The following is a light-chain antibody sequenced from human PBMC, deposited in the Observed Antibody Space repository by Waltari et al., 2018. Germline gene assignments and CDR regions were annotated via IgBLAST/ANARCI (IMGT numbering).Light chain of an antibody. CDR3: CSYPGTWV. Sequence: QSALTQPRSVSGSPGQSVTISCTGTGSDVGDYNYVSWYQQHPGKAPKLVIYDVTKRPSGVPDRFSGSRSGNSASLTISGLQAEDEADYYCCSYPGTWVFGGGTKLTVL. J-gene: IGLJ3*02. CDR2: DVT. V-gene: IGLV2-11*01. CDR1: GSDVGDYNY.